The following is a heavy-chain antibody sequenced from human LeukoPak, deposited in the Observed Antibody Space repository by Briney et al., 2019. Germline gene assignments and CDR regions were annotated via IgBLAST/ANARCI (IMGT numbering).Heavy chain of an antibody. J-gene: IGHJ6*03. CDR1: GFTFNNYP. CDR3: ARVGNIVAAGTWGYYYYYYMDV. D-gene: IGHD6-13*01. Sequence: GGSLRLSCAASGFTFNNYPMSWVRQAPGKGLEWVSAITGSGTSTYYADSVKGRFTISRDNSKNTLYLQVNSLRAEDTAVYYCARVGNIVAAGTWGYYYYYYMDVWGKGTTVTVSS. CDR2: ITGSGTST. V-gene: IGHV3-23*01.